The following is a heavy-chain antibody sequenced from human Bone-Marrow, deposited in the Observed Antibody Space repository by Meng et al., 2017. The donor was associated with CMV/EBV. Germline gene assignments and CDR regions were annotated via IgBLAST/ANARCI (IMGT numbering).Heavy chain of an antibody. CDR2: VYYSGTT. V-gene: IGHV4-39*07. J-gene: IGHJ6*02. Sequence: SETLSLTCTVPGAPISTMSYYWGWIRLPPGKGLEWIGSVYYSGTTYYNPSLKSRVTISVDTSKNQFSLKLSSVTAADTAVYYCARVPPYYDFWSGFHYYYYYGMDVWGQGTTVTVSS. CDR3: ARVPPYYDFWSGFHYYYYYGMDV. D-gene: IGHD3-3*01. CDR1: GAPISTMSYY.